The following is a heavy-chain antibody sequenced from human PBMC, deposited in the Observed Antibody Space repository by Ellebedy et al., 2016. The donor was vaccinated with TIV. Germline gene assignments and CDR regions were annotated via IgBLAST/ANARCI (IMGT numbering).Heavy chain of an antibody. V-gene: IGHV3-30-3*01. CDR2: IPYDGGGQ. Sequence: GESLKISCAASGFTFNSYAMHWVRQAPGKGLEWVAVIPYDGGGQHYRDSLKGRFTISRDNSKNTLYLQMNSLRAEDTAVYYCARTYCSSTSCYGGLRYYYYYGMDVWGQGTTVTVSS. J-gene: IGHJ6*02. CDR1: GFTFNSYA. CDR3: ARTYCSSTSCYGGLRYYYYYGMDV. D-gene: IGHD2-2*01.